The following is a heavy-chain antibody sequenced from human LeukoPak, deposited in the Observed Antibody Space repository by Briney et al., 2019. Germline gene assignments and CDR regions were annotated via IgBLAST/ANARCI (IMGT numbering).Heavy chain of an antibody. V-gene: IGHV3-30*18. CDR1: GFTFSSYW. D-gene: IGHD1-26*01. CDR2: ISYDGSNK. CDR3: AKQEGATAYFDY. Sequence: GGSLRLSCAASGFTFSSYWMHWVRQAPGKGLEWVAVISYDGSNKYYADSVKGRFTISRDNSKNTLYLQMNSLRGEDTAVYYCAKQEGATAYFDYWGQGTLVTVSS. J-gene: IGHJ4*02.